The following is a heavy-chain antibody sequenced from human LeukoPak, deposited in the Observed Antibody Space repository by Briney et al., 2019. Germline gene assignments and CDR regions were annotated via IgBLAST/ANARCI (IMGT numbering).Heavy chain of an antibody. J-gene: IGHJ4*02. CDR3: AKGLFPYDFQRGLDY. Sequence: PGGSLRLSCAASGFTFDTYAMSWVRQAPGTGLEWVSAIAGNGRVTYYADSVEGRLHISRDNSRNMVFLQMNSLGAEDTAIYYCAKGLFPYDFQRGLDYWGPGTVLTVSS. CDR1: GFTFDTYA. V-gene: IGHV3-23*01. CDR2: IAGNGRVT. D-gene: IGHD3/OR15-3a*01.